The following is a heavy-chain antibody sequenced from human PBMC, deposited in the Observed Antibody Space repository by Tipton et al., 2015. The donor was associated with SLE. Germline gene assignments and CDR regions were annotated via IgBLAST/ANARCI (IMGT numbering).Heavy chain of an antibody. CDR1: GGSINYYY. CDR3: ARGGHCTSDSCYVYYYYMDV. D-gene: IGHD2-2*01. Sequence: TLSLTCTVSGGSINYYYWNWIRQPPGKGLEWIGYVFYNGNTNYNASLKSRVTMSVDTSKNQFSLQLRSVTAADTAVYYCARGGHCTSDSCYVYYYYMDVWGEGTTVAVPS. J-gene: IGHJ6*03. CDR2: VFYNGNT. V-gene: IGHV4-59*01.